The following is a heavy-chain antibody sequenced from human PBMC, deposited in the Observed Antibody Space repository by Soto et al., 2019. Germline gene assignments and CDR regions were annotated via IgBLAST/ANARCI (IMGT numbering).Heavy chain of an antibody. CDR2: ISSSSSDI. D-gene: IGHD3-3*01. Sequence: GGSLRLSCAASGFTFSSYSMNWVRQAPGKGLEWVSSISSSSSDIYYAESVKGRFTISRDNAKNSLYLQMNSLRAEDTAVYYCARFTIFGVVTSDAFDIWGQGTMVTVSS. V-gene: IGHV3-21*01. CDR1: GFTFSSYS. CDR3: ARFTIFGVVTSDAFDI. J-gene: IGHJ3*02.